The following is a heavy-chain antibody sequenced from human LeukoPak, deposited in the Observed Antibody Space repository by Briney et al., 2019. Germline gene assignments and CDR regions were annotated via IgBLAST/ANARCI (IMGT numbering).Heavy chain of an antibody. V-gene: IGHV1-18*01. D-gene: IGHD2-2*01. CDR1: GYTFSAYG. CDR2: TSGTGYNT. Sequence: ASVKVSCKASGYTFSAYGITWVRQAPGQGLEWMAWTSGTGYNTDYTQRFQGRVSVTTDTSTSTAYLEVRSLRSEDTAIYYCARSQCPDSTSCYYFFYFDFWGQGTPVTVSS. CDR3: ARSQCPDSTSCYYFFYFDF. J-gene: IGHJ4*02.